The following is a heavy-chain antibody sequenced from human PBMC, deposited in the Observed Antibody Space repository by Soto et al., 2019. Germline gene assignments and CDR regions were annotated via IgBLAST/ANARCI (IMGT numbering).Heavy chain of an antibody. V-gene: IGHV4-30-4*01. CDR2: IYNSVNT. D-gene: IGHD7-27*01. CDR3: XRGPSGDKVDN. Sequence: QVQLQESGPGLVKPSQTLSLTCTVSGGSIXSXYXXWSWIRQSXEKGLEWIGHIYNSVNTYSNPSLSSXXXXSXXXXXXXXXXXXXXXXXXXXXXYXXXRGPSGDKVDNWGQGTLVTISS. CDR1: GGSIXSXYXX. J-gene: IGHJ4*02.